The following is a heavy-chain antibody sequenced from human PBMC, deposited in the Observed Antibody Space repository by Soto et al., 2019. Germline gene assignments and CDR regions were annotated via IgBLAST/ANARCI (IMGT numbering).Heavy chain of an antibody. CDR2: IYYSGST. Sequence: SETLSLTCTVSGGSISSYYWSWIRQPPGKGLEWIGYIYYSGSTNYNPSLKSRVTISVDTSKNQFSLKLSSVTAADTAVYYCGRFHREGAAGTYLHYYYYMDVWGKGTTVTVSS. J-gene: IGHJ6*03. D-gene: IGHD6-13*01. CDR3: GRFHREGAAGTYLHYYYYMDV. V-gene: IGHV4-59*01. CDR1: GGSISSYY.